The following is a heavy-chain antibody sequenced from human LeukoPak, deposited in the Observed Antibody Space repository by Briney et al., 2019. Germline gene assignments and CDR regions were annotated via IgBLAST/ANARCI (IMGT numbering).Heavy chain of an antibody. CDR1: GYTFTGYY. CDR2: INPNNGGT. J-gene: IGHJ3*02. D-gene: IGHD6-13*01. V-gene: IGHV1-2*06. CDR3: ARDRHSSSWYHGYMFAFDI. Sequence: GASVKVSCKASGYTFTGYYMHWVRQAPGQGLDWMGRINPNNGGTNYAQKFQGRVTMTTDTSTSTAYMELRSLRSDDTAVYYCARDRHSSSWYHGYMFAFDIWGQGTMVTVSS.